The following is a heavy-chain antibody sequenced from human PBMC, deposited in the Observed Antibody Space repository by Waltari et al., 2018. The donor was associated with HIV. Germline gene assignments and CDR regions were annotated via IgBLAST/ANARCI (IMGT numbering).Heavy chain of an antibody. CDR3: ARDQITFGGVIVLASDY. Sequence: EVQLVDSGGGLVQPGGSLRLSCAASGLPFSYYWMSWVRQAPGKVLEWVANIKEDGSEKCYVDSVKGRFTISRDNAKNSLDLQMNSLRAEDTAVYYGARDQITFGGVIVLASDYWGQGTLVTVSS. V-gene: IGHV3-7*01. D-gene: IGHD3-16*02. CDR1: GLPFSYYW. CDR2: IKEDGSEK. J-gene: IGHJ4*02.